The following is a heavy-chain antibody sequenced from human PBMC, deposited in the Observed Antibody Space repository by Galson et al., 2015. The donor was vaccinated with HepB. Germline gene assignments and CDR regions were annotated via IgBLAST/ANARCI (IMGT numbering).Heavy chain of an antibody. V-gene: IGHV4-34*01. CDR2: INHSGST. D-gene: IGHD6-6*01. CDR3: ASWMRYSSSGKYYYYYYGMDV. CDR1: GGSFSGYY. J-gene: IGHJ6*02. Sequence: LTCAVYGGSFSGYYWSWIRQPPGKGLEWIGEINHSGSTNYNPSLKSRVTISVDTSKNQFSLKLSSVTAADTAVYYCASWMRYSSSGKYYYYYYGMDVWGQGTTVTVSS.